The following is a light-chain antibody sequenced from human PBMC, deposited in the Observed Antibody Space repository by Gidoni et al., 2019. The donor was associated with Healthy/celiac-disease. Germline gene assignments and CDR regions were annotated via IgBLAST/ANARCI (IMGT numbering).Light chain of an antibody. J-gene: IGLJ2*01. CDR1: AVPKKY. CDR2: EDN. V-gene: IGLV3-10*01. Sequence: SYELTQTPPVQVSPGQTARITCSGDAVPKKYAYWYQQKSGQAPVLVIYEDNKRHSGTPERFSGSSSGTMATLTISGAQVEDEGDYYCYSTDISGTLSVFGGGTKLTVL. CDR3: YSTDISGTLSV.